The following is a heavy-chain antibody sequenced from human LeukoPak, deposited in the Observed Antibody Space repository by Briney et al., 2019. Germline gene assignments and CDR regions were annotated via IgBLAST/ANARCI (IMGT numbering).Heavy chain of an antibody. Sequence: SETLSLTCTVSGYSISSTYCWGWIRQSPGRGLEWIGSIYHTGSTFYNPSLTSRVTISVDTSKNQFSLNLTSVTAADTAVYYCARDQIGWNTHAFDIWGQGTMVTVSS. CDR1: GYSISSTYC. J-gene: IGHJ3*02. V-gene: IGHV4-38-2*02. CDR2: IYHTGST. CDR3: ARDQIGWNTHAFDI. D-gene: IGHD1/OR15-1a*01.